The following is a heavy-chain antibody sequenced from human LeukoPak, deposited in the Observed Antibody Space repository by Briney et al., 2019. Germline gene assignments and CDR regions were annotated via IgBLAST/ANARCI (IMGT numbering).Heavy chain of an antibody. Sequence: GGSLRLSCAASGFTFSSYWMYWVRQAPGKGRVWLSRINGDGSSTSYADSVKGRFTISRDNAKNTLYLQMNSLRAEDTAVYYCARVSMGGTQRALDYWGQGTLVTVSS. J-gene: IGHJ4*02. D-gene: IGHD1-26*01. CDR1: GFTFSSYW. CDR3: ARVSMGGTQRALDY. CDR2: INGDGSST. V-gene: IGHV3-74*01.